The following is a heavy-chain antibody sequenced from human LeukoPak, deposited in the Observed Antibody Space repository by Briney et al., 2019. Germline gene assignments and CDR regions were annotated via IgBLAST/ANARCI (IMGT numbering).Heavy chain of an antibody. J-gene: IGHJ4*02. CDR1: GYSFTSYW. D-gene: IGHD2-21*01. CDR3: ARHGRVSEYFDS. CDR2: IYPDDSDT. V-gene: IGHV5-51*01. Sequence: GESLKISCKGSGYSFTSYWIGWVRQMPGKGLEWMGIIYPDDSDTRYSTSFQGQVTISADKSISTAYLQWSSLKASDSAIYYCARHGRVSEYFDSWGQGTLVAVSS.